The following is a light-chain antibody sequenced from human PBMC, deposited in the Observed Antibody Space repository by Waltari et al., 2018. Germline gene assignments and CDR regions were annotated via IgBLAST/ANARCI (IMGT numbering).Light chain of an antibody. CDR2: GQD. V-gene: IGLV3-19*01. CDR3: LSRDTSSTRL. Sequence: SSELTQDPAVSVALGQTVRITCQGNSPRRNYASWYQQRPGQAPILVLYGQDNRPSGIPDRFSGSTSGNTASLTITGAQAEDEADYYCLSRDTSSTRLFGGGTRLTV. J-gene: IGLJ2*01. CDR1: SPRRNY.